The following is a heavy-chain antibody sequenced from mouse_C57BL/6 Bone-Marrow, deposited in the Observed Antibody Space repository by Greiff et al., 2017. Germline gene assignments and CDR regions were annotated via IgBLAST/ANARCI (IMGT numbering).Heavy chain of an antibody. V-gene: IGHV14-4*01. CDR1: GFNIKDDS. D-gene: IGHD1-1*01. J-gene: IGHJ2*01. CDR2: IGPEGGDT. Sequence: VQLQQSGAGLVRPGASVKLSCTASGFNIKDDSMPWVQQTPEQGLEWIGWIGPEGGDTEYASKFQGQATITADTTSNTAYLQLSSLTSEDTAVYYCTTRECYGSSSYYFDYWGQGTTLTVSS. CDR3: TTRECYGSSSYYFDY.